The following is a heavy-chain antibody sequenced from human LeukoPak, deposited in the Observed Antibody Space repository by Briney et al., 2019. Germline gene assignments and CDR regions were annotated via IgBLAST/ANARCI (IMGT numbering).Heavy chain of an antibody. CDR3: ARVRYGSGSLYYYCYYMDV. Sequence: SETLSLTCSVSGVSISSSFYYFGWIRQPPGKGLEWIGSIYYSGSTYYNASLKSRVTMSVDTSKNQFSLKLSSVTAADTAVYYCARVRYGSGSLYYYCYYMDVWGKGTTVTISS. CDR1: GVSISSSFYY. D-gene: IGHD3-10*01. V-gene: IGHV4-39*01. J-gene: IGHJ6*03. CDR2: IYYSGST.